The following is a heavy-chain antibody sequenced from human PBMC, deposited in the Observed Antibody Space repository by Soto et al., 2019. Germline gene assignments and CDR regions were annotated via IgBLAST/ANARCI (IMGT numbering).Heavy chain of an antibody. D-gene: IGHD2-21*02. Sequence: ASVKVSCKASGYTFTSYAMHWVRQAPGQRLEWMGWINAGNGNTKYSQKLQGRVTITRGTSASTAYMELSSLRSEDTAVYYCARSIVVVTALDYWGQGTLVTVPQ. CDR2: INAGNGNT. CDR3: ARSIVVVTALDY. V-gene: IGHV1-3*01. J-gene: IGHJ4*02. CDR1: GYTFTSYA.